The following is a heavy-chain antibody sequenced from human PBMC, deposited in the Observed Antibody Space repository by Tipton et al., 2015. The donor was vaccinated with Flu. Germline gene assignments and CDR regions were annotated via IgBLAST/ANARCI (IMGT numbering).Heavy chain of an antibody. V-gene: IGHV4-34*01. D-gene: IGHD3-10*01. CDR1: AGSFSGYY. Sequence: TLSLTCTVYAGSFSGYYWSWIRQPPGKGLEWIGEINHSGSVSYNPSLKSRVTMSVDTSKNQFSLKVSSVTTADTAVYYCARRNDVVQGIPWEHTWGQGTLVTVSS. CDR2: INHSGSV. CDR3: ARRNDVVQGIPWEHT. J-gene: IGHJ5*02.